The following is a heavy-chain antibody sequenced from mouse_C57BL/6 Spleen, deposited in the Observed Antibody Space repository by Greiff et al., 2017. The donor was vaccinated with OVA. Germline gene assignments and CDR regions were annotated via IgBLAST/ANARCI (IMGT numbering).Heavy chain of an antibody. V-gene: IGHV3-6*01. J-gene: IGHJ4*01. CDR1: GYSITSGYY. CDR3: ARGWLLNAMDY. Sequence: EVKLEESGPGLVKPSQSLSLTCSVTGYSITSGYYWNWIRQFPGNKLEWMGYISYDGSNNYNPSLKNRISITRDTSKNQFFLKLNSVTTEDTATYYCARGWLLNAMDYWGQGTSVTVSS. D-gene: IGHD2-3*01. CDR2: ISYDGSN.